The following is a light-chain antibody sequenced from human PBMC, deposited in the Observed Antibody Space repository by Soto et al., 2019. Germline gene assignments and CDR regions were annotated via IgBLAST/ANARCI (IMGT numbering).Light chain of an antibody. V-gene: IGKV1-9*01. CDR2: AAS. CDR3: QQLFDSPIT. Sequence: DIQLTQSPSFLSPSIGESATITFRASQVISTSLAWYQVKPGKAPKLLIYAASTLESGVPSRFSATVSGTEFSLTITSLQPEDFATYYCQQLFDSPITFGQGTRLEI. CDR1: QVISTS. J-gene: IGKJ5*01.